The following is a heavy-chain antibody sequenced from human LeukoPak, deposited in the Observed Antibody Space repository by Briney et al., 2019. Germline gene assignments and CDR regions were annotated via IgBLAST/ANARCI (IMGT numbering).Heavy chain of an antibody. Sequence: GASVKVSSKPTGYTFTGYYLHWLRQAPGQGFEWLGWINPNTGATMSAQKFQGRVTMTRDTSIDTAYMELSRLTSDDTAVYYCARDRVGSGWPRPYYFEKWGQGTLVTVSS. CDR2: INPNTGAT. CDR1: GYTFTGYY. CDR3: ARDRVGSGWPRPYYFEK. D-gene: IGHD6-19*01. V-gene: IGHV1-2*02. J-gene: IGHJ4*02.